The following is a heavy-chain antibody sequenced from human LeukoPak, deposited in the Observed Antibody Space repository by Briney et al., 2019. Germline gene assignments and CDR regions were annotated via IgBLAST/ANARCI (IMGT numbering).Heavy chain of an antibody. Sequence: SETLSLTCAVYGGSFSGYYWSWIRQPPGKGLEWIGEINHSGSTNYNPSLKSRVTISVDTSKNQFSLKLSSVTAADTAVYYCARDGPFDGMDVWGQGTTVTVSS. D-gene: IGHD3-3*01. J-gene: IGHJ6*02. CDR3: ARDGPFDGMDV. V-gene: IGHV4-34*01. CDR2: INHSGST. CDR1: GGSFSGYY.